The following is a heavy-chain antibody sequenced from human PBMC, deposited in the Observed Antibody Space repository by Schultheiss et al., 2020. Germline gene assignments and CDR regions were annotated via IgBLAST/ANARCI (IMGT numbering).Heavy chain of an antibody. Sequence: SETLSLTCTVSGGSISSYYWSWIRQPPGKGLEWIGYIYYSGSTNYNPSLKSRVTISVDTSKNQFSLKLSSVTAADTAVYYCARSGYIYEPGSWPSDYGMDVWGQGTTVTAP. CDR3: ARSGYIYEPGSWPSDYGMDV. J-gene: IGHJ6*02. D-gene: IGHD3-10*01. V-gene: IGHV4-59*01. CDR1: GGSISSYY. CDR2: IYYSGST.